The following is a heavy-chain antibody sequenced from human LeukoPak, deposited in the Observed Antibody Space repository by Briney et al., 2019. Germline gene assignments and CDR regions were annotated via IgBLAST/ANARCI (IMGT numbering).Heavy chain of an antibody. CDR1: GFTFSGYA. D-gene: IGHD6-19*01. CDR2: ISYDGSNK. Sequence: GGSLRLSCAASGFTFSGYAIHWVRQAPGKGLEWVAVISYDGSNKYYADSVKGRFTISRDNSKNTLYLQMNSLRAEDTAVYYCARTAVAHKPYWGQGTLVTVSS. CDR3: ARTAVAHKPY. V-gene: IGHV3-30*04. J-gene: IGHJ4*02.